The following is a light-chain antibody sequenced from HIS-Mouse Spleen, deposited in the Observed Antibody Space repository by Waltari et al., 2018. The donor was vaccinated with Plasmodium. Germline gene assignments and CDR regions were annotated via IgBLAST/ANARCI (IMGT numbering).Light chain of an antibody. V-gene: IGLV2-23*01. CDR1: SSDVGSYNL. CDR2: EGS. CDR3: CSYAGSSTYV. J-gene: IGLJ1*01. Sequence: QSALTQPASVSGSPGQSITISCTGTSSDVGSYNLVSWYQQHQGKAPKLMIYEGSKRPSGVSNRLSGSKSGNTASLTISGLQAEDEADYYCCSYAGSSTYVFGTGTKVTVL.